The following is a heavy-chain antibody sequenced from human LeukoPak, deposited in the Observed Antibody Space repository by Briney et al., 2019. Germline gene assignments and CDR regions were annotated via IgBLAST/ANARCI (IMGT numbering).Heavy chain of an antibody. CDR1: GGSISSYY. D-gene: IGHD2-15*01. Sequence: SETLSLTCTVSGGSISSYYWSWIRQPPGKGLEWIGCIYYSGSTNYNPSLKSRVTISVDMSKNQFSLNLSSVTAADTAVYYCARGRGGGNYWGQGTLVTVSS. J-gene: IGHJ4*02. CDR2: IYYSGST. CDR3: ARGRGGGNY. V-gene: IGHV4-59*01.